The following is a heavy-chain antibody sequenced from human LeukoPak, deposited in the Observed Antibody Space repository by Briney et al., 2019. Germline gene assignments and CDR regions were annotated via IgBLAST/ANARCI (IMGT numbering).Heavy chain of an antibody. Sequence: GASVKVSCKASGYTFTSYGINWVRQATGQGLEWMGWMNPNSGNTGYAQKFQGRVTMTRNTSISTAYMELSSLRSEDTAVYYCARGGRWAYCSSTSCYYYWGQGTLVTVSS. V-gene: IGHV1-8*02. J-gene: IGHJ4*02. CDR3: ARGGRWAYCSSTSCYYY. CDR1: GYTFTSYG. CDR2: MNPNSGNT. D-gene: IGHD2-2*01.